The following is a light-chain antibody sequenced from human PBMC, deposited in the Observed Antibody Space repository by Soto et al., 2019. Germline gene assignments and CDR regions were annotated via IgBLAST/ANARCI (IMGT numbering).Light chain of an antibody. CDR3: QQRSNWLT. CDR1: QSVSSY. Sequence: EIVLTQSPATLSLSPGERATLSCMASQSVSSYLAWYQQKPGQAPRLLIYDASNRATCIPARFSGSGSGTDFNLTISSLEPEDFAVYYCQQRSNWLTFGGGTKVEIK. V-gene: IGKV3-11*01. J-gene: IGKJ4*01. CDR2: DAS.